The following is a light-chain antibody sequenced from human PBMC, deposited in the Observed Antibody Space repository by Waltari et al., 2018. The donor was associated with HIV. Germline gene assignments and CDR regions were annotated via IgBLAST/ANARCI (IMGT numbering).Light chain of an antibody. V-gene: IGLV3-10*01. Sequence: SYELTQPPSVSASPGQTARITCSGDALPKKYAYWYQQKSGQAPVLVIYEDIKRPSGIPERFSGSSSGTMATLTISGAQVEDEADYYCYSTDTSDNEKVFGGGTKLTVL. CDR1: ALPKKY. CDR3: YSTDTSDNEKV. J-gene: IGLJ2*01. CDR2: EDI.